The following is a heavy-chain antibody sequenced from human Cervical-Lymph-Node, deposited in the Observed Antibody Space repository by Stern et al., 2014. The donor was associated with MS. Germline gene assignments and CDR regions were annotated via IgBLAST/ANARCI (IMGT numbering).Heavy chain of an antibody. J-gene: IGHJ2*01. CDR3: ARGVTAVTNYVPNWCFDL. D-gene: IGHD4-11*01. CDR2: VYYSGIT. CDR1: GGSITNRDY. V-gene: IGHV4-39*02. Sequence: QLQLQESGPGLVKPSETLSLTCTVSGGSITNRDYWGWIRQSPGKGLEWIGSVYYSGITYYRPSLKSRPTFSIDTPRNHFSLSLNSVTATDTAVYFCARGVTAVTNYVPNWCFDLWGRGTLVTVSS.